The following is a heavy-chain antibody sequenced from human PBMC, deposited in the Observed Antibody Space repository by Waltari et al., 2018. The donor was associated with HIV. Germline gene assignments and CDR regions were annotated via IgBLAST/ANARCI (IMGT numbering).Heavy chain of an antibody. V-gene: IGHV4-4*02. CDR1: GGSFSSSYW. CDR3: ARGVYAIPNYYFDY. J-gene: IGHJ4*02. D-gene: IGHD2-8*01. Sequence: QVQLQESCPGLVMPSRILSLTRAASGGSFSSSYWWIRVFPSPGKGLEWIGEIYHSGSTNYNPSLKSRVTISVDKSKNQFSLKLSSVTAADTAVYYCARGVYAIPNYYFDYWGQGTLVTVSS. CDR2: IYHSGST.